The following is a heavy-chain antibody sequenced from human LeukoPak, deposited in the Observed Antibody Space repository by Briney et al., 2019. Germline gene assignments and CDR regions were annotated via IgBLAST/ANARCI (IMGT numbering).Heavy chain of an antibody. CDR2: IYYSGST. Sequence: PSETLFLTCTVSGGSISSYYWSWIRQPPGKGLEWIGYIYYSGSTNYNPSLKSRVTISVDTSKNQFSLKLSSVTAADTAVYYCAREFVDTAMGASYSYYYYGMDVWGQGTTVTVSS. D-gene: IGHD5-18*01. V-gene: IGHV4-59*01. CDR1: GGSISSYY. J-gene: IGHJ6*02. CDR3: AREFVDTAMGASYSYYYYGMDV.